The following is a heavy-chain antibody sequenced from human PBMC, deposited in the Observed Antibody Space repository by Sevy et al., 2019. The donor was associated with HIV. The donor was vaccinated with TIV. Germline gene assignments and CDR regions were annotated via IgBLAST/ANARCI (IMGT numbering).Heavy chain of an antibody. V-gene: IGHV3-23*01. CDR3: AKGLGGQRLVLTGYYYYYYMDV. D-gene: IGHD6-13*01. J-gene: IGHJ6*03. CDR1: GFTFSSYA. CDR2: ISGSGGST. Sequence: GGSLRLSCAASGFTFSSYAMSWVRQAPGKGLEWVSAISGSGGSTYYADSVKGRFTISRDNSKNTLYLQMNSLRAEDTAVYYCAKGLGGQRLVLTGYYYYYYMDVWGKGTTVTVSS.